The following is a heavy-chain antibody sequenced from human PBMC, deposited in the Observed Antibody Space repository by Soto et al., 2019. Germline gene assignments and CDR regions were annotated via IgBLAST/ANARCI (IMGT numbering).Heavy chain of an antibody. J-gene: IGHJ6*03. Sequence: GGSLRLSCAASGFTFSSYAMSWVRQAPGKGLEWVSAISGSGGSTYYADSVKGRFTISRDDSKNTVYLQMNSLKASDTAMYYCARHNAVVVVAATQYYYYYYMDVWGKGTTVTVSS. CDR1: GFTFSSYA. CDR2: ISGSGGST. D-gene: IGHD2-15*01. CDR3: ARHNAVVVVAATQYYYYYYMDV. V-gene: IGHV3-23*01.